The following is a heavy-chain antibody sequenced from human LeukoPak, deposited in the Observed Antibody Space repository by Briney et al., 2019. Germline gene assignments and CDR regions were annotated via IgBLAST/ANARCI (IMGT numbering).Heavy chain of an antibody. CDR1: GFTFTSSA. J-gene: IGHJ6*02. V-gene: IGHV1-58*01. Sequence: ASVKVSCKASGFTFTSSAVQWVRQARGQRLEWIGWIVVGSGNTNYAQKFQERVTITRDMSTSTAYMELSSLRSEDTAVYYCAAGEREYSSSSAVLSYYGMDVWGQGTTVTVSS. D-gene: IGHD6-6*01. CDR3: AAGEREYSSSSAVLSYYGMDV. CDR2: IVVGSGNT.